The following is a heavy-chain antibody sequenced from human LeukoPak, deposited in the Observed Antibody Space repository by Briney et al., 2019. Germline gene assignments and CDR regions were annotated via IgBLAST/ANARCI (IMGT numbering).Heavy chain of an antibody. CDR1: GGSISSSNYY. D-gene: IGHD3-16*01. V-gene: IGHV4-39*01. CDR2: IYYSGST. J-gene: IGHJ4*02. Sequence: PSETLSLTCTVSGGSISSSNYYWGWLRQPPGRGLEWIGSIYYSGSTYYNPSLKSRVTISVDTSKKQFSLKLSSVTAADTAVYYCARRLSGPLDYWGQGTLVTVSS. CDR3: ARRLSGPLDY.